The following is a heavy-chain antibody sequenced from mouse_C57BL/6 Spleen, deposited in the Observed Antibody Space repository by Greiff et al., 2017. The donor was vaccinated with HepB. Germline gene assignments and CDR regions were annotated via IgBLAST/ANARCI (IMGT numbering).Heavy chain of an antibody. Sequence: QVQLQQSGPELVKPGASVKISCKASGYAFSSSWMNWVKQRPGKGLEWIGRIYPGDGDTKYNGKFKGKATLTADKSASTAYMQLSSLTSEDSAVYFGARSGELGLWFAYWGQGTLVTVSA. CDR1: GYAFSSSW. D-gene: IGHD4-1*01. CDR3: ARSGELGLWFAY. V-gene: IGHV1-82*01. J-gene: IGHJ3*01. CDR2: IYPGDGDT.